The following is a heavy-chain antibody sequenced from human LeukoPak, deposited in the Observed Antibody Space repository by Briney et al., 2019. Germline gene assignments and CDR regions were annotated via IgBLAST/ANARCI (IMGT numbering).Heavy chain of an antibody. CDR2: IHSSGST. CDR1: GGPLRNYY. CDR3: ARGIATITHDSFDV. Sequence: PSEPLSLMCSVWGGPLRNYYWSGIRQSAGKGREWIGRIHSSGSTNFHPSLRSRITISAETPKHQFSLWLTSVTAADTALYYCARGIATITHDSFDVWGLGKMVTVSS. V-gene: IGHV4-4*07. J-gene: IGHJ3*01. D-gene: IGHD1-26*01.